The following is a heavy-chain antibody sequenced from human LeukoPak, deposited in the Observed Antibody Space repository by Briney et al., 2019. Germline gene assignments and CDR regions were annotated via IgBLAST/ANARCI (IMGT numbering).Heavy chain of an antibody. V-gene: IGHV3-7*05. CDR1: GFTFRRSW. CDR3: ARLQSDYFDY. Sequence: GGSLRLSCAASGFTFRRSWMSWARQAPGKGLEWVANIKEDGSEKHHVDSVKGRFTISRDNAKNSLYLQMNSLRAEDTAVYYCARLQSDYFDYWGQGTLVTVSS. CDR2: IKEDGSEK. D-gene: IGHD3-3*01. J-gene: IGHJ4*02.